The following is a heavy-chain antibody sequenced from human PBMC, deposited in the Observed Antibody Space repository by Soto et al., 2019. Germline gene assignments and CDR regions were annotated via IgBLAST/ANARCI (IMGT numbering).Heavy chain of an antibody. CDR2: VHDSWGS. Sequence: QVPLQESGPGLVKPSETLSLSCTVSGGSISSYYWSWIRPPPGKGLEWIGYVHDSWGSHYHPSLKSRVAISLDTSKSQFSRKLTSVTATVTAVYYWVRQGFGALRGLVDVWGQGTTVTVSS. CDR3: VRQGFGALRGLVDV. CDR1: GGSISSYY. D-gene: IGHD3-10*01. J-gene: IGHJ6*02. V-gene: IGHV4-59*08.